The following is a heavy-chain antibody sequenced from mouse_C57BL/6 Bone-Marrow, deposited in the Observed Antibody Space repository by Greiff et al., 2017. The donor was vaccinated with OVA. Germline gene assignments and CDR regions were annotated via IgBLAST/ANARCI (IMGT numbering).Heavy chain of an antibody. Sequence: QVQLQQPGAELVMPGASVKLSCKASGYTFTSYWMHWVKQRPGQGLEWIGEIDPSDSYTNYNQKFKGKSTLTVNKSSSTAYMQLSSLTSEDSAVYYCASRAYWGQGTLVTVSA. J-gene: IGHJ3*01. CDR2: IDPSDSYT. CDR1: GYTFTSYW. V-gene: IGHV1-69*01. CDR3: ASRAY.